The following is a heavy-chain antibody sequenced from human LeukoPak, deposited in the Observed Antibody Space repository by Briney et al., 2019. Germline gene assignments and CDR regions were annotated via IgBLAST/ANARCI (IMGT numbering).Heavy chain of an antibody. D-gene: IGHD1-26*01. Sequence: ASVKVSCKASGYTFTSYGISWVRQTPGQGLEWMGWISAYNGNTNQAQKFQGRVTMTTDTSTSTAYMELRSLRSDDTAVYYCARDGTRAYNWFDPWGQGALVTVSS. V-gene: IGHV1-18*01. CDR1: GYTFTSYG. J-gene: IGHJ5*02. CDR2: ISAYNGNT. CDR3: ARDGTRAYNWFDP.